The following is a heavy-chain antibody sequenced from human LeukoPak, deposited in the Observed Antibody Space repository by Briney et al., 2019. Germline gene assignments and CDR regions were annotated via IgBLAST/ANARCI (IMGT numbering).Heavy chain of an antibody. Sequence: GGSLRLSCAASGFTFSSYEMNWVRQAPGTGLERVSYISSSGSTIYYADSVKGRFTISRDNAKNSLYLQMNSLRAEDMAVYYCAELGITMIGGVWGKGTTVTISS. CDR3: AELGITMIGGV. V-gene: IGHV3-48*03. J-gene: IGHJ6*04. CDR1: GFTFSSYE. CDR2: ISSSGSTI. D-gene: IGHD3-10*02.